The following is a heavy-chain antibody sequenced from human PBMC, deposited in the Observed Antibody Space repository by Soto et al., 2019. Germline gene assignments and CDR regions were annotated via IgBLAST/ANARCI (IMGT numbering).Heavy chain of an antibody. CDR2: IGTAGDT. J-gene: IGHJ3*02. D-gene: IGHD4-17*01. V-gene: IGHV3-13*01. CDR1: GFTFSSYD. Sequence: PGGSLRLSCAASGFTFSSYDMHWVRQATGKGLEWVSAIGTAGDTYYPGSVKGRFTISRENAKNSLYLQMNSLRAGDTAVYYCARGDDYGDLNALDIWGQGTMVTVSS. CDR3: ARGDDYGDLNALDI.